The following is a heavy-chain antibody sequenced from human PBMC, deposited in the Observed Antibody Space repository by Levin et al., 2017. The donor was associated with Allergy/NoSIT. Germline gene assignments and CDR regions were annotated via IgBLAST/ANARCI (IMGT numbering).Heavy chain of an antibody. J-gene: IGHJ2*01. CDR2: ISTHNGNT. Sequence: PGGSLRLSCKASGYSFNSYGLSWVRQAPGQGLEWMGWISTHNGNTNYAQKFQGRVTMTTDTSTTTAYMELRSLRFDDTAVYYCARVIYYSVWYFDLWGRGTLVTVSS. CDR3: ARVIYYSVWYFDL. V-gene: IGHV1-18*01. D-gene: IGHD3-10*01. CDR1: GYSFNSYG.